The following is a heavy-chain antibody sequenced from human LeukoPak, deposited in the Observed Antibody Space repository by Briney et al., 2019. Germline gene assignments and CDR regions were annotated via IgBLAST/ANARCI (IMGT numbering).Heavy chain of an antibody. CDR3: AREGGGSGYYFDY. V-gene: IGHV4-59*01. CDR2: IYYSGST. Sequence: SETLSLTCTVSGGSISSYYWSWLRQPPGKGLEWIGYIYYSGSTNYNPSLKSRVTISVDTSKNQFSLKLSSVTAADTAVYYCAREGGGSGYYFDYWGQGTLVTVSS. CDR1: GGSISSYY. J-gene: IGHJ4*02. D-gene: IGHD3-22*01.